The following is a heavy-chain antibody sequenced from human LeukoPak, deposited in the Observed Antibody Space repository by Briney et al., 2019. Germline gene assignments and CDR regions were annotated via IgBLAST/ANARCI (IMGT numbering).Heavy chain of an antibody. Sequence: GGSLRLSCAASGFTFSSYAMSWVRQAPGKGLVWVSRINSDGSSTSYADSVKGRFTISRDNAKNTLYLQMNSLRAEDTAVYYCARVQFWSGSYFDYWGQGTLVTVSS. CDR3: ARVQFWSGSYFDY. D-gene: IGHD3-3*02. J-gene: IGHJ4*02. V-gene: IGHV3-74*01. CDR2: INSDGSST. CDR1: GFTFSSYA.